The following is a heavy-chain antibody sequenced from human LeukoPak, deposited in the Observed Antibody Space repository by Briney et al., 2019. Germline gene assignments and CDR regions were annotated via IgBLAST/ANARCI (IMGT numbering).Heavy chain of an antibody. V-gene: IGHV3-7*01. J-gene: IGHJ4*02. CDR3: ARGSPVDY. CDR2: IKQDGSEK. CDR1: GFTFSDYW. Sequence: GGSLRLSCVASGFTFSDYWMTWVHQAPGKGLEWVANIKQDGSEKYYVDSVKGRFTTSRDNAKNSLYLQMNTLRAADTAVYYCARGSPVDYWGQGTLVTVSS.